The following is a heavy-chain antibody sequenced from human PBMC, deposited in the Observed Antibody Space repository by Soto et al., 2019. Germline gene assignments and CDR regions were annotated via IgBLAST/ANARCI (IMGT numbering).Heavy chain of an antibody. V-gene: IGHV1-69*13. CDR2: IIPIFGTA. CDR3: ARDLRTTLGGMDV. D-gene: IGHD1-1*01. Sequence: SVKVSCKASGGTFSSYAISWVRQAPGQGLEWMGGIIPIFGTANYAQKFQGRVTITADESASTAYMELSSLRSEDTAVYYCARDLRTTLGGMDVWGQGTTVTVSS. J-gene: IGHJ6*02. CDR1: GGTFSSYA.